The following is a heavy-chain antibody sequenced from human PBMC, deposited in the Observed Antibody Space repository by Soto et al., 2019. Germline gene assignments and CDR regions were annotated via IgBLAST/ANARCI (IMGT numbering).Heavy chain of an antibody. CDR1: GFSLSRYG. CDR3: TRLAWFDP. CDR2: LWSNGIKT. Sequence: GGSLRLSCTASGFSLSRYGLHWVRQAPGKGLQWVAGLWSNGIKTSYTDSVKGRFTISRDDSKNTAYLQMSSLKTEDTAVYYCTRLAWFDPWGQGTLVTVSS. V-gene: IGHV3-33*01. J-gene: IGHJ5*02.